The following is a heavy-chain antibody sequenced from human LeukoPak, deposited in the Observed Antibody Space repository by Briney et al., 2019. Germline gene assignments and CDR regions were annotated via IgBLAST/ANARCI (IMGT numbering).Heavy chain of an antibody. CDR2: IYFGGTT. CDR1: GGSIKNYY. V-gene: IGHV4-59*01. D-gene: IGHD4-23*01. Sequence: SETLSLTCSVSGGSIKNYYWSWIRQPPGKGLEWLGNIYFGGTTDYNSSLKSRLTISVDTFKNQPSLNLQSVTAADTATYYCARHRSDTGGKKGVNWFDPWGQGTLVTVSS. J-gene: IGHJ5*02. CDR3: ARHRSDTGGKKGVNWFDP.